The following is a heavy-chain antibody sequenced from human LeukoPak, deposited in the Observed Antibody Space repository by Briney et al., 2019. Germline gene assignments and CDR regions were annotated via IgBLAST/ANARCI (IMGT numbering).Heavy chain of an antibody. V-gene: IGHV4-61*02. CDR2: IYTSGST. D-gene: IGHD3-22*01. CDR1: DGSISSGSSY. CDR3: ATGPQWLSNLTAFDDY. Sequence: IPSQTLSLTCTVSDGSISSGSSYWSWIRQPAGKGLEWIGRIYTSGSTNYNPSLKSRVTISIDMSKNQFFLKLSSVTAADTAVYYCATGPQWLSNLTAFDDYWGQGTLVTVSS. J-gene: IGHJ4*02.